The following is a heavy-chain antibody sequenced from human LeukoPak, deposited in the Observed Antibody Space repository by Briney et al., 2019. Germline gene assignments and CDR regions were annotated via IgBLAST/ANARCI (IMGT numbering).Heavy chain of an antibody. CDR2: TNSDGNTI. D-gene: IGHD2-8*01. CDR3: ARDGRPVDAIPTYAH. V-gene: IGHV3-48*03. CDR1: GFSFSSFE. Sequence: GGSLRLSCAASGFSFSSFEMNWVRLTPGKGLEWLSYTNSDGNTIYYADSVRGRFTISRDNAKNSLFLQMNGLRAEDTAVYYCARDGRPVDAIPTYAHWGQGTVVTVSS. J-gene: IGHJ4*02.